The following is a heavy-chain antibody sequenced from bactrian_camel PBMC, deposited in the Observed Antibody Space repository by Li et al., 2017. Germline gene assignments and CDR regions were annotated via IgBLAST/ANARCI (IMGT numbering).Heavy chain of an antibody. D-gene: IGHD2*01. CDR2: IDSQGSI. CDR3: LADPSGAYFYTLKPLSESNY. Sequence: QVESGGDLVQPGGSLTLACVASGNYFCRYCMAWFRQAAGKEREGVASIDSQGSITYADGVKGRFTVSQDNGKNTLSLQMNSLKPEDTAMYYCLADPSGAYFYTLKPLSESNYWGQGTQVTVS. V-gene: IGHV3S53*01. CDR1: GNYFCRYC. J-gene: IGHJ4*01.